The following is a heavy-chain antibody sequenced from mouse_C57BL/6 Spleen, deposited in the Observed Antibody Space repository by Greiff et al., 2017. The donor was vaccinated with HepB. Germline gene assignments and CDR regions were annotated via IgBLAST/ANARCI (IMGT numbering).Heavy chain of an antibody. D-gene: IGHD2-2*01. J-gene: IGHJ4*01. CDR1: GYSITSGYY. CDR3: ARGDYYGYDGNAMDY. CDR2: ISYDGSN. Sequence: ESGPGLVKPSQSLSLTCSVTGYSITSGYYWNWIRQFPGNKLEWMGYISYDGSNNYNPSLKNRISITRDTSKNQFFLKLNSVTTEDTATYYCARGDYYGYDGNAMDYWGQGTSVTVSS. V-gene: IGHV3-6*01.